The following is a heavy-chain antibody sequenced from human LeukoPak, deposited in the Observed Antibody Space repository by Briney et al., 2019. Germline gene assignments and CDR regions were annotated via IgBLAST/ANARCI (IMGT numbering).Heavy chain of an antibody. CDR1: GFTFRSYG. CDR3: ATSPDIEASGTLYYLDF. D-gene: IGHD1-14*01. Sequence: PGGSLRLSCAASGFTFRSYGMSWVRQAPGKGPEWVSSISGSGGYTYYADSVQGRFTISRDNSKNTLSLQMNSQRAEDAAIYYCATSPDIEASGTLYYLDFWGQGTLVSVSS. V-gene: IGHV3-23*01. CDR2: ISGSGGYT. J-gene: IGHJ4*02.